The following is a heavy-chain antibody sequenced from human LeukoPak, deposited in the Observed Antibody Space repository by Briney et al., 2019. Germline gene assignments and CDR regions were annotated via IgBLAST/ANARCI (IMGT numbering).Heavy chain of an antibody. V-gene: IGHV3-23*01. J-gene: IGHJ4*02. CDR3: AKGPLIEVAGTTWDF. CDR1: GFTFDDYA. CDR2: VSGSGGSI. Sequence: GRSLRLSCAASGFTFDDYAMSWVRQAPGKGLEWVSAVSGSGGSIYYADSVRGRFTISRDNSKDTLYLQMNSLRAEDTAVFYCAKGPLIEVAGTTWDFWGQGTLVTVSS. D-gene: IGHD6-19*01.